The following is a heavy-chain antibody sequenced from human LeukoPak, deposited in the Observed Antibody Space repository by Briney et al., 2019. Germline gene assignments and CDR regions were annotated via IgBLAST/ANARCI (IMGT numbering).Heavy chain of an antibody. Sequence: PGGSLRLSCAASGFTFSSYSMNWVRQAPGKGLEWVSYISSSSSTIYYADSVKGRFTISRDNSKNTLYLQMNSLRAEDTAVYYCAKAHYYDSSGYYLESKTIHYYFDYWGQGTLVTVSS. D-gene: IGHD3-22*01. J-gene: IGHJ4*02. CDR3: AKAHYYDSSGYYLESKTIHYYFDY. CDR2: ISSSSSTI. CDR1: GFTFSSYS. V-gene: IGHV3-48*01.